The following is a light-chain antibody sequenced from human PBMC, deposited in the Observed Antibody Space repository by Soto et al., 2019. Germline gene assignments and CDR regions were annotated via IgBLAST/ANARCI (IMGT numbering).Light chain of an antibody. CDR1: QSVSSSY. J-gene: IGKJ5*01. V-gene: IGKV3-20*01. CDR2: GAS. CDR3: QQYGSSPQGVT. Sequence: EIVLTQSPGTLSLSPGERATLSCRASQSVSSSYLAWYQQKPGQAPRLLIYGASSRATGIPDRFSGSGSGTDFTLTISRLEPEDFAVYYCQQYGSSPQGVTFGQVTRLEIK.